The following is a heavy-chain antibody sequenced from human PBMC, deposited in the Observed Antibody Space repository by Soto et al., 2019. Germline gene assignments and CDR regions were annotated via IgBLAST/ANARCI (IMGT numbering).Heavy chain of an antibody. CDR3: NAKWLFSYDY. D-gene: IGHD6-19*01. CDR1: GFTFSTAW. Sequence: EVQLVESGGGLVKPGGSLRLSCAASGFTFSTAWMSWVRQAPGKGLEWVGRIKTKTDGETTDYAAPVKGRFTISRDDSKNTMYLQMNSLRTEDTAVYDCNAKWLFSYDYWGQGTLVTVSS. J-gene: IGHJ4*02. CDR2: IKTKTDGETT. V-gene: IGHV3-15*01.